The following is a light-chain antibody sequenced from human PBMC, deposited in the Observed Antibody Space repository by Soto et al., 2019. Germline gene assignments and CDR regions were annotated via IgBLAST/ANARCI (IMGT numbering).Light chain of an antibody. V-gene: IGLV2-14*01. CDR2: TVN. CDR3: FSKTRGFVYG. CDR1: NTDLGVYGY. Sequence: QSVLAQPASVSGSFGQSSTISCSGPNTDLGVYGYVSCYQHHPGKAPTLLFYTVNNRPSGISERFSGSKSGLTASLTICGLQAEDVADYSCFSKTRGFVYGFGTGTKGPVL. J-gene: IGLJ1*01.